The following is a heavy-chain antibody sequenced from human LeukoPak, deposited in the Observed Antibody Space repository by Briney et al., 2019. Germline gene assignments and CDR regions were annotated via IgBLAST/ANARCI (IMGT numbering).Heavy chain of an antibody. V-gene: IGHV1-69*04. CDR3: ARVTGDY. J-gene: IGHJ4*02. CDR2: IIPIHGIA. Sequence: GSSVKVSCKASGCTFSSYAISWVRQAPGQGLEWMGRIIPIHGIANYAQKFQGRVTITADKSTSTAYMEVSSRRSEDTAVYYCARVTGDYWGQGTLVTVSS. CDR1: GCTFSSYA.